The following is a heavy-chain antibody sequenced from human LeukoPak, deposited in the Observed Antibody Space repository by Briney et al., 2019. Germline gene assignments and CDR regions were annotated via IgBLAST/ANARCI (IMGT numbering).Heavy chain of an antibody. D-gene: IGHD5-24*01. CDR2: IDHRGDT. CDR3: ARGATISETGYFDF. CDR1: GGSFSRYY. J-gene: IGHJ4*03. V-gene: IGHV4-34*01. Sequence: SETLSLTCAVYGGSFSRYYWSWIRQSPGKGLEWIAEIDHRGDTNYNPSVKGRVTISVDTSKNQFSLKVRSLSAADTAVYYCARGATISETGYFDFWGQGTLVTVSS.